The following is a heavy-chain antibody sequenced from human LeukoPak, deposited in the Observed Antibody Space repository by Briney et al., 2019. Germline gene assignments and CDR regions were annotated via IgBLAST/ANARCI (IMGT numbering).Heavy chain of an antibody. Sequence: GGSVRLSCAASGFTFSSYAMHWVRQAPGKGLEWVAVISYDGSNKYYADSVKGRFTISRDNAKNSLFLKTDTLRGDDTGIYYCARDPNVLGITPYYFDFWGQGTLVTVSS. V-gene: IGHV3-30*04. CDR1: GFTFSSYA. CDR3: ARDPNVLGITPYYFDF. D-gene: IGHD3-10*02. CDR2: ISYDGSNK. J-gene: IGHJ4*02.